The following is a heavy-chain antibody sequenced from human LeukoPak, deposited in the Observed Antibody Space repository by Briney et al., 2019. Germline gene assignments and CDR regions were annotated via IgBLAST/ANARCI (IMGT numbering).Heavy chain of an antibody. CDR2: INPNSGGT. D-gene: IGHD6-13*01. CDR1: GYTSTGYY. V-gene: IGHV1-2*02. Sequence: ASVKVSCKASGYTSTGYYMHWVRQAPGQGLEWMGWINPNSGGTNYAQKFQGRVTMTRDTSISTAYMELSRLRSDDTAVYYCARDLIAAAGTPESYYYYMDVWGKGTTVTVSS. CDR3: ARDLIAAAGTPESYYYYMDV. J-gene: IGHJ6*03.